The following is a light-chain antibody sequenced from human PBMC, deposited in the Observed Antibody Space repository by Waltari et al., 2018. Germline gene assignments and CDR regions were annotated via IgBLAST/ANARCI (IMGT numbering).Light chain of an antibody. V-gene: IGKV1-9*01. CDR3: QQLNSYPVT. J-gene: IGKJ5*01. Sequence: DIQLTQSPPFLSASVGDRDTNPCRASQGISSYLAWYQQKPGKAPKLLIKAASTLQSGVPSRFSGSGSGTEFTLTINSLQPEDFATYYCQQLNSYPVTFGQGTRLEIK. CDR2: AAS. CDR1: QGISSY.